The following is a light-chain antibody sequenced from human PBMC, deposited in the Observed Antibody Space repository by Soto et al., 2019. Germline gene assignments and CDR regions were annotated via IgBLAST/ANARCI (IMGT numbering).Light chain of an antibody. CDR2: DAS. V-gene: IGKV3-11*01. CDR1: QSVSSY. Sequence: EIVFTQAPSTLSLSTVERATLSCSGSQSVSSYLAWYQQKPGQAPRLLIYDASNRATGIPARFSGSGSGTDFTLTISSLQSEDFAVYCCQQYNNWPPETFGQGTKA. CDR3: QQYNNWPPET. J-gene: IGKJ1*01.